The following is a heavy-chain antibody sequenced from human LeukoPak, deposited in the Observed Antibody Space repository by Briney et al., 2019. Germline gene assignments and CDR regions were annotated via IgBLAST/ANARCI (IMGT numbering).Heavy chain of an antibody. CDR1: GYTFTGYY. V-gene: IGHV1-2*02. J-gene: IGHJ3*02. CDR3: ASRGYHSSSARSAFDI. D-gene: IGHD6-13*01. Sequence: ASVKVSCKASGYTFTGYYMNWVRRAPGLGLEWLGWMNLNSGGATYAQKLQGRVTMTRDPSTSTGYRDLSRLRSYDTAVYFCASRGYHSSSARSAFDIWGQGTMVTVSS. CDR2: MNLNSGGA.